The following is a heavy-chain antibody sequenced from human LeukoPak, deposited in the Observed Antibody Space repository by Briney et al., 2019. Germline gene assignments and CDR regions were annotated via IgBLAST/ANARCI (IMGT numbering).Heavy chain of an antibody. CDR3: AKNGDYGYAMDV. D-gene: IGHD4-17*01. CDR2: FNPYSGAS. CDR1: GYTFTCYG. V-gene: IGHV1-2*02. J-gene: IGHJ6*02. Sequence: GASVKVSCKASGYTFTCYGISWVRQAPGQGLEWVGSFNPYSGASKYAQKLQGRVTMTGDTSISTAYLQLGRVIGDDTAVYYCAKNGDYGYAMDVWGQGTTVTVSS.